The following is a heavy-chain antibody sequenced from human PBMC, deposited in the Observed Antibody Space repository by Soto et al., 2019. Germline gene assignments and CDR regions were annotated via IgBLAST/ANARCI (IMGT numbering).Heavy chain of an antibody. V-gene: IGHV4-34*01. D-gene: IGHD6-13*01. CDR2: INHSGST. CDR1: GGSFSGYY. J-gene: IGHJ6*02. Sequence: PSETLSLTCAVYGGSFSGYYCSWIRQPPGKGLVWIGEINHSGSTNYNPSLKSRVIISVDTSKNQFSLKLSSVTAADTAVYYCARRKEAAGTFLSFYYYGMDVWGRGTTVTVYS. CDR3: ARRKEAAGTFLSFYYYGMDV.